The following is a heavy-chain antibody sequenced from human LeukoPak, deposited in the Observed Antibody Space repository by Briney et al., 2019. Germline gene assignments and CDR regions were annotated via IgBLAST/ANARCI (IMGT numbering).Heavy chain of an antibody. Sequence: ASVKVSCTASGYTFTSYGISWVRQAPGQGLEWMGWISAYNGNTNYAQKLQGRVTMTTDTSTSTAYMELRSLRSDDTAVYYCAREGYYYDTLPLDYWGQGTLVTVSS. CDR1: GYTFTSYG. V-gene: IGHV1-18*01. CDR3: AREGYYYDTLPLDY. D-gene: IGHD3-22*01. J-gene: IGHJ4*02. CDR2: ISAYNGNT.